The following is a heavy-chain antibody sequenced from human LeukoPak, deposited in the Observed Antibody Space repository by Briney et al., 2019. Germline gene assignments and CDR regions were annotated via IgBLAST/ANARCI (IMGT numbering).Heavy chain of an antibody. CDR1: GFTFSSYW. CDR3: ARSPYYYDSSGYLPY. V-gene: IGHV3-74*01. D-gene: IGHD3-22*01. CDR2: INSDGSST. J-gene: IGHJ4*02. Sequence: GGSLRLSCAASGFTFSSYWMHWVRQAPGKGLVWVSRINSDGSSTSYADSVKGRFTISRDNAKNTLYLQMNSLRAEDTAVYYCARSPYYYDSSGYLPYWGQGTLITVSS.